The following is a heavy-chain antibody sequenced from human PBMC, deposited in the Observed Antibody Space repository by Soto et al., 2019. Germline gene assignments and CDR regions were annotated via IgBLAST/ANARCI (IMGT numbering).Heavy chain of an antibody. Sequence: SVKVSCKASGGTFSSYAISWVRQAPGQGLEWMGGIIPILGTANYAQKFQGRVTITADESTSTAYMELSSLRSEDTAVYYCARGLSPRVTTMYYFDYWGQGTLVTVSS. CDR2: IIPILGTA. CDR1: GGTFSSYA. J-gene: IGHJ4*02. CDR3: ARGLSPRVTTMYYFDY. V-gene: IGHV1-69*13. D-gene: IGHD5-18*01.